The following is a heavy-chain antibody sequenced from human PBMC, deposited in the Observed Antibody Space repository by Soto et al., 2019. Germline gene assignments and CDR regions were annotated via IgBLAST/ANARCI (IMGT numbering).Heavy chain of an antibody. Sequence: GASVKVSCKASGYTFTGYYMHWVRQAPGQGLEWMGWINPNSGGTNYAQKFQGWVTMTRDTSISTAYMELSRLRSDDTAVYYCAREWSDAGYSYGYYFDYWGQGTLVTVSS. V-gene: IGHV1-2*04. CDR3: AREWSDAGYSYGYYFDY. J-gene: IGHJ4*02. CDR1: GYTFTGYY. D-gene: IGHD5-18*01. CDR2: INPNSGGT.